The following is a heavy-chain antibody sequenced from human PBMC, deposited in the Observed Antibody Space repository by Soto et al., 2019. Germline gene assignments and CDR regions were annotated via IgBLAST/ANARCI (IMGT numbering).Heavy chain of an antibody. CDR1: GFTFSSDA. CDR3: AKEFHRVGATSSDY. Sequence: GGSLRLSCAASGFTFSSDAMSWVRQAPGKGLEWVSAISGSGGSTYYADSVKGRFTISRDNSKNTLYLQMNSLRAEDTAVYYCAKEFHRVGATSSDYWGQGTLVTVSS. V-gene: IGHV3-23*01. D-gene: IGHD1-26*01. CDR2: ISGSGGST. J-gene: IGHJ4*02.